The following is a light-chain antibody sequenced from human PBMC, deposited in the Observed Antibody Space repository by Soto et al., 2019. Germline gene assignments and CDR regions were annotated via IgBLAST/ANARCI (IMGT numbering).Light chain of an antibody. CDR2: DAS. J-gene: IGKJ4*01. Sequence: EIVLTQSPATLSSSAGERATLSCRASQTVSSSLAWYQQKPGQAPRLLIYDASNRPTGVPARFSGTGSGTDFTLTISRREPEYFEIYSCQQDINWPLPFGGGTKLELK. CDR1: QTVSSS. V-gene: IGKV3-11*01. CDR3: QQDINWPLP.